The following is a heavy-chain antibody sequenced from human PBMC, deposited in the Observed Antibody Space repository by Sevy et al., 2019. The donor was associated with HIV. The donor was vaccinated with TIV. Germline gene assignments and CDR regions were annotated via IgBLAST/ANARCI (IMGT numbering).Heavy chain of an antibody. CDR2: INHSGST. J-gene: IGHJ5*02. Sequence: KQSQTLSLTCAVYGGSFSGYYWSRIRQPPGKGLEWIGEINHSGSTNYNPSLKSRVTISVDTSKNQFSLKLSSVTAADTAVYYCARGYGDSPTNWFDPWGQGTLVTVSS. CDR3: ARGYGDSPTNWFDP. D-gene: IGHD4-17*01. V-gene: IGHV4-34*01. CDR1: GGSFSGYY.